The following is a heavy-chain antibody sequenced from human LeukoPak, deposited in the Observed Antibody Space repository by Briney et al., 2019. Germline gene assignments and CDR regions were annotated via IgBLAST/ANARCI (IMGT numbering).Heavy chain of an antibody. J-gene: IGHJ5*02. Sequence: PSQTLSLTCTVSGGSISSGGYYWSWIRQPPGKGLEWIGYIYHSGSTYYSPSLKSRVTISVDRSKNQFSLKLSSVTAADTAVYYCARDGVAVAGSVWAFDPWGQGTLVTVSS. CDR3: ARDGVAVAGSVWAFDP. D-gene: IGHD6-19*01. CDR1: GGSISSGGYY. V-gene: IGHV4-30-2*01. CDR2: IYHSGST.